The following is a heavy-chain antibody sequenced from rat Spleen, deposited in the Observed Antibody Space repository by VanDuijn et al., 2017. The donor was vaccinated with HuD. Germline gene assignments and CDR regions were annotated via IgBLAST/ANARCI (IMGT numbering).Heavy chain of an antibody. J-gene: IGHJ2*01. Sequence: EVQLVESGGGLVQPERSMKLSCAASGFTFSHYDMAWVRQAPKKGLEWVAFISYDGSSTYYRDSVKGRFTISRDNAKSTLYLQMDSLRSEDTATYYCTTDRPGALMEAWGQGVMVTVSS. CDR1: GFTFSHYD. V-gene: IGHV5-20*01. CDR3: TTDRPGALMEA. D-gene: IGHD1-3*01. CDR2: ISYDGSST.